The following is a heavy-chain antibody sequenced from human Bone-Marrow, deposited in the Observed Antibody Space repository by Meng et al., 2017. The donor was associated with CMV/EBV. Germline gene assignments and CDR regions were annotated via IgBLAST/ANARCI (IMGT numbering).Heavy chain of an antibody. CDR1: GGSIGSYY. CDR3: GRSNYYYYGMDV. CDR2: IYYSGST. V-gene: IGHV4-59*01. J-gene: IGHJ6*02. Sequence: LRLSCSVSGGSIGSYYWSWIRQPPGKGLEWIGNIYYSGSTNYNPFLKSRVAISVDTSKNQFSLNLTSVTAADTAVYYCGRSNYYYYGMDVWGQGTSVTVSS.